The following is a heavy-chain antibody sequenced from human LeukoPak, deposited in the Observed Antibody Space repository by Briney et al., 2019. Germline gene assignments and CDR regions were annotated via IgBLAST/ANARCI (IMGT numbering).Heavy chain of an antibody. J-gene: IGHJ4*02. CDR1: GFTFSSYW. CDR3: ARDSVGATDY. Sequence: PGGSLRLSCAASGFTFSSYWMHWVRQAPGKGLVLVSRINSDGSSTSYADSVKGRFTISRDSAKNTLYLQMNSLRAEDTAVYYCARDSVGATDYWGQGTLVTVSS. V-gene: IGHV3-74*01. D-gene: IGHD1-26*01. CDR2: INSDGSST.